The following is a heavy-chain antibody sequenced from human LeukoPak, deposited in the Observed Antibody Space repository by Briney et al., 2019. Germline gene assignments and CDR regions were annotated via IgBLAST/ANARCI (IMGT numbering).Heavy chain of an antibody. CDR1: GYSFTSYW. D-gene: IGHD3-10*01. CDR3: ARQDYGSGVDY. Sequence: GGSLQISFKGSGYSFTSYWIGWVRPMPGKGLEWMGIIYPGDSDTRYSPSFQGQVTISADKSISTAYLQWSSLKASGTAMYYCARQDYGSGVDYWGQGTLVTVSS. CDR2: IYPGDSDT. V-gene: IGHV5-51*01. J-gene: IGHJ4*02.